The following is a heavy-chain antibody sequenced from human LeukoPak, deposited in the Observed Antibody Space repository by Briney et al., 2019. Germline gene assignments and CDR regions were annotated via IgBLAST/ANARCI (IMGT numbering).Heavy chain of an antibody. Sequence: SETLSLTCTVSGGSVSTFYWSWLSQSPGTGLEWIGFIHYSGSTAYNPSLKSRVTISLEMSKNQLSLILTSVTAADTAMYYCARGTSDVYWYLDVWGRGTQVTVSS. V-gene: IGHV4-59*02. CDR1: GGSVSTFY. D-gene: IGHD2-2*01. CDR3: ARGTSDVYWYLDV. J-gene: IGHJ2*01. CDR2: IHYSGST.